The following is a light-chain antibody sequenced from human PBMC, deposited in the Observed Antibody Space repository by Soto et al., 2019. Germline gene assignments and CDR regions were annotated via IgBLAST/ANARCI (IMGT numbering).Light chain of an antibody. CDR1: QSISNW. Sequence: DIQMTQSPSTLSASVGDRVTITCRASQSISNWLAWYQQKPGKAPKLLIYDASSLESGVPSRFSGSGSGTEFTLTNTSLQPDDFATYYCQQYNSYSYTFGQGTKLEIK. CDR3: QQYNSYSYT. V-gene: IGKV1-5*01. CDR2: DAS. J-gene: IGKJ2*01.